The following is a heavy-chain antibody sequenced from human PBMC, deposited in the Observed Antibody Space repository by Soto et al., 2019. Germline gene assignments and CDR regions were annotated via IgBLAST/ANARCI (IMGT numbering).Heavy chain of an antibody. CDR3: ARGPVRGMGGDS. CDR1: GGTLNSDT. CDR2: INSILGIS. J-gene: IGHJ5*01. D-gene: IGHD3-16*01. Sequence: QVQLVQSGAEVKEPGSSMKVSCKASGGTLNSDTINWVRQAPGQGLEWMGRINSILGISNYAQKFQGRIAITADKSTNSGYMELSSLRSEDTAVYYCARGPVRGMGGDSWGQGTLVTVSS. V-gene: IGHV1-69*02.